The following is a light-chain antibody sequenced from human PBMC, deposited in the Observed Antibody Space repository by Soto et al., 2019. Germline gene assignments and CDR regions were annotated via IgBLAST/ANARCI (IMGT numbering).Light chain of an antibody. CDR1: QSISIY. CDR2: AAP. V-gene: IGKV1-39*01. Sequence: DIKMTQSPSSLSASVGDRVTITCRASQSISIYLNWYQLRPGKAPKLLIHAAPSLQSGVPPRFSGSGFGTDFTLTISSLQPEDFTAYYCQQCYTPPLTFGQGTKVDIK. J-gene: IGKJ1*01. CDR3: QQCYTPPLT.